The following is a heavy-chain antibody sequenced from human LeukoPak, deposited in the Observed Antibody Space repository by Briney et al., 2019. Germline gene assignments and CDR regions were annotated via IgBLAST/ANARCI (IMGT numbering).Heavy chain of an antibody. J-gene: IGHJ4*02. Sequence: SVKVSCKASGYTFTSYGISWVRQAPGQGLEWMGGIIPIFGTANYAQKFQGRVTITTDESTSTAYMELSSLRSEDTAVYYCARDPSYSSGWYFDYWGQGTLDTVSS. CDR1: GYTFTSYG. CDR2: IIPIFGTA. CDR3: ARDPSYSSGWYFDY. D-gene: IGHD6-19*01. V-gene: IGHV1-69*05.